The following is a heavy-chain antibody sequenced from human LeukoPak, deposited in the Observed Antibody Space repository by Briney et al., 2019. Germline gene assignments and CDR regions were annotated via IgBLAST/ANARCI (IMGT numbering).Heavy chain of an antibody. CDR2: IIPIFGTA. CDR3: ARSPSLGQPNYYFDY. V-gene: IGHV1-69*13. CDR1: GYTFTSYG. D-gene: IGHD7-27*01. Sequence: ASVKVSCKASGYTFTSYGISWVRQAPGQGLEWMGGIIPIFGTANYAQKFQGRVTITADESTSTAYMELSSLRSEDTAVYYCARSPSLGQPNYYFDYWGQGTLVTVSS. J-gene: IGHJ4*02.